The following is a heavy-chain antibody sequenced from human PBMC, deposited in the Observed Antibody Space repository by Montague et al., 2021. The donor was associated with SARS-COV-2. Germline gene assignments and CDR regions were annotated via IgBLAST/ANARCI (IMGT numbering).Heavy chain of an antibody. CDR2: VDYSGNT. V-gene: IGHV4-39*01. CDR3: ARREYSYGWGD. D-gene: IGHD5-18*01. J-gene: IGHJ4*02. CDR1: GGPISGSSDY. Sequence: SETLSLTCTVTGGPISGSSDYWGWIRQSPGKGLEWIASVDYSGNTYYSPFLKSRPTISVDTSKNQFSLKLNSVTSADTALYYCARREYSYGWGDWGQGTLVTVSS.